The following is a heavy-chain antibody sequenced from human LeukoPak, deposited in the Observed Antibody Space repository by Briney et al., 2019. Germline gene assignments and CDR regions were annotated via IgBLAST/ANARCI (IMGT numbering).Heavy chain of an antibody. Sequence: GGSLRLSCAASGFSFSSHGMSWVRQAPGKGLEWVSGIIGGAGSTYYADSVKGRFTISGDNSKNTLYLQMNSLKSEDSAAYYCARGPAANSGNYYAGDYWGQGTLVTVSS. J-gene: IGHJ4*02. CDR2: IIGGAGST. D-gene: IGHD1-26*01. CDR1: GFSFSSHG. CDR3: ARGPAANSGNYYAGDY. V-gene: IGHV3-23*01.